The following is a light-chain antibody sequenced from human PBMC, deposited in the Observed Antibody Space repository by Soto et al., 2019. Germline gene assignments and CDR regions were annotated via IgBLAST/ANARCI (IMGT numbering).Light chain of an antibody. CDR1: SSNIGSNT. CDR3: AAWDGSLNAVV. CDR2: SNN. Sequence: VLTQPPSASGTPGQRVTISCSGSSSNIGSNTVNWYQQLPGTAPKLLIYSNNQRPSGVPDRFSGSKSGTSASLAISGLQSEDEADYYCAAWDGSLNAVVFGGGTKVTVL. V-gene: IGLV1-44*01. J-gene: IGLJ3*02.